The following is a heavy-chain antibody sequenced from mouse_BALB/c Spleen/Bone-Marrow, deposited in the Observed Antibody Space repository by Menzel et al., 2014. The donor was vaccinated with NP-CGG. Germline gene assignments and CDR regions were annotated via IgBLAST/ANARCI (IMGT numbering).Heavy chain of an antibody. V-gene: IGHV4-1*02. CDR2: INPESNTI. D-gene: IGHD2-3*01. J-gene: IGHJ3*01. CDR3: ARLGYYGWFAY. CDR1: GFDFSRYW. Sequence: DVQLQESGGGLVQPGGCLKLSCAASGFDFSRYWMSWVRQAPGKGLQWIGEINPESNTINYSPSLKDKFIISRDNAKNTLYLQMSKVKSEDAALYCCARLGYYGWFAYWGQGTLVTVSA.